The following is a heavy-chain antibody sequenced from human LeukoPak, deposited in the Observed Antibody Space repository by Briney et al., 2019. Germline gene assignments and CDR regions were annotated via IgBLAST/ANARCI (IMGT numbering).Heavy chain of an antibody. J-gene: IGHJ3*02. CDR2: IYYSGST. CDR1: GGSISSYY. V-gene: IGHV4-59*08. D-gene: IGHD2-21*01. CDR3: ARSVSWGLLVRDDAFDI. Sequence: KPSETLSLTCTVSGGSISSYYWSWIRQPPGKGLEWIGYIYYSGSTNYNPSLKSRVTISVDTSKKQFSLKLRSVTAADTAVYYCARSVSWGLLVRDDAFDIWGQGTMVTVSS.